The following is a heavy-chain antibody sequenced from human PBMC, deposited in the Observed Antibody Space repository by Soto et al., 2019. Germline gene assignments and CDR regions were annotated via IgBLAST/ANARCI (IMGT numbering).Heavy chain of an antibody. Sequence: EVEVLESGGGLQQPGGSLRLSCVASGFTFNAHAMTWVRQGPGVGLEWTSSISGDGKSTYYADSVKGRFTVSRDNSKNTLTLQMNSLRVEVTATYYCVKDWTGNKCPCLDVWGQGTTVTVSS. V-gene: IGHV3-23*01. CDR2: ISGDGKST. D-gene: IGHD2-8*02. CDR3: VKDWTGNKCPCLDV. CDR1: GFTFNAHA. J-gene: IGHJ6*02.